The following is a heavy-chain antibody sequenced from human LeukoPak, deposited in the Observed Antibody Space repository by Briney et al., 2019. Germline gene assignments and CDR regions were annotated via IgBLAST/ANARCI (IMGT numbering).Heavy chain of an antibody. V-gene: IGHV3-23*01. CDR1: GFTFNSYA. Sequence: GRSLRLSCAASGFTFNSYAIHWVRQAPGKGLEWVSGISGSGGSTYYADSVKGRFSISRDNSKNTLYLQMNSLRVEDTAVYYCAKEALMGPEYYFDYWGQGTLVTVSS. CDR2: ISGSGGST. D-gene: IGHD2-8*01. CDR3: AKEALMGPEYYFDY. J-gene: IGHJ4*02.